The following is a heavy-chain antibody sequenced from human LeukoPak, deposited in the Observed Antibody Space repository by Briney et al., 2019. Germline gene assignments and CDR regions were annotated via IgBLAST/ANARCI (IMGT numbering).Heavy chain of an antibody. CDR3: ARGQEYGDYFDY. J-gene: IGHJ4*02. CDR2: INPNSGGT. V-gene: IGHV1-2*02. D-gene: IGHD4-17*01. Sequence: ASVKVSCKASGYTFTDYYMYWVRQAPGQGLEWMGWINPNSGGTNYAQKFQGRVTMTRDMSTSTVYMELSSLRSEDTAVYYCARGQEYGDYFDYWGQGTLVTVSS. CDR1: GYTFTDYY.